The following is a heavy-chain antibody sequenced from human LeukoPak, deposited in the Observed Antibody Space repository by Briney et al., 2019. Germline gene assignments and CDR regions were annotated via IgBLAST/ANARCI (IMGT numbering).Heavy chain of an antibody. J-gene: IGHJ4*02. CDR2: INRDGSTT. CDR3: ARDRKSGESSEIDF. V-gene: IGHV3-74*01. D-gene: IGHD3-10*01. CDR1: GFTFSNYW. Sequence: GGSLRLSCAASGFTFSNYWVHWVRQAPGKGLVWVSRINRDGSTTNYADSVKGRFTVSRDNAKNTLNLQMNSLRAEDTAAYYCARDRKSGESSEIDFWGQGTLVTVSS.